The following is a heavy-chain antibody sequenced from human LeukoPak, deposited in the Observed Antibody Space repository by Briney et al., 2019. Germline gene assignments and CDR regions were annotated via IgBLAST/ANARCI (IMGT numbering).Heavy chain of an antibody. CDR1: GFTSSNCA. CDR3: TTDLYGVCFIDY. J-gene: IGHJ4*02. CDR2: ISYDGSNK. V-gene: IGHV3-30-3*01. D-gene: IGHD2-8*01. Sequence: GGSLRLSCAASGFTSSNCAVHWVRQAPGKRLEWVAVISYDGSNKYYADSVEGRSTISRDHSKNTLFLQMNSLKTEDTAVYYCTTDLYGVCFIDYWGQGTLVTVSS.